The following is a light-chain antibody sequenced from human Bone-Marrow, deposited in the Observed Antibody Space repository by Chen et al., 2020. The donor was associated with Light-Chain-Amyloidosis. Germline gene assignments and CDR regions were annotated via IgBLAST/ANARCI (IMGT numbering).Light chain of an antibody. CDR1: QTISSNY. CDR3: QQYGTSPLT. CDR2: GSS. J-gene: IGKJ4*01. V-gene: IGKV3-20*01. Sequence: ELVLTQSPGTLSLYPGEGANLSCRASQTISSNYLTWYQQKFGQAPRLLIYGSSSRATGIPDRFTGSGSGTDFTLTINRLEPEDFAMYYCQQYGTSPLTVGGGTKVEIK.